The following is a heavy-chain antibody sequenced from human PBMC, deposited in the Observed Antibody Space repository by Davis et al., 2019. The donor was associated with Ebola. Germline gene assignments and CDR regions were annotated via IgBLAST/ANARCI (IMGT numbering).Heavy chain of an antibody. CDR2: ISSSSSYI. CDR1: GFTFSSYS. Sequence: GGSLRLSCAASGFTFSSYSMNWVRQAPGKGLEWVSSISSSSSYIYYADSVKGRFTISRDNAKNSLYLQMNSLRAEDTALYHCARERSVAVAGTGYAFDIWGQGTMVTVSS. J-gene: IGHJ3*02. CDR3: ARERSVAVAGTGYAFDI. V-gene: IGHV3-21*04. D-gene: IGHD6-19*01.